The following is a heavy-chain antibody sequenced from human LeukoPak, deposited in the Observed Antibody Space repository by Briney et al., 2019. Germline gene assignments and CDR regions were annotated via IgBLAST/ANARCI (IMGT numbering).Heavy chain of an antibody. CDR3: ARGYSSSYNWFDP. CDR1: GGTFSSYA. V-gene: IGHV1-69*06. J-gene: IGHJ5*02. Sequence: SVKVSCKASGGTFSSYAISWVRQAPGQGLEWMGGIIPIFGTANYAQKFQGRVTITADKSTSTAYMELSSLRSEDTAVYYCARGYSSSYNWFDPWGQGALVTVSS. D-gene: IGHD6-13*01. CDR2: IIPIFGTA.